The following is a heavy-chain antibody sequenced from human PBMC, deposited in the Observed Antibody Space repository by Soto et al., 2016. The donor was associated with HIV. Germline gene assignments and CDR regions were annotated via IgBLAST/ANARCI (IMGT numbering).Heavy chain of an antibody. CDR1: GYTFTGYY. D-gene: IGHD3-22*01. J-gene: IGHJ3*02. CDR2: INPNTGGT. V-gene: IGHV1-2*02. Sequence: QVQLVQSGAGVKKPGASVKVSCKASGYTFTGYYMHWVRQAPGQGLEWMGWINPNTGGTNYAQKFQGRITMTRDTSISMELSRLRSDDTAVYYCARYYDSSGYYLDGFDIWGQGTMVTVSS. CDR3: ARYYDSSGYYLDGFDI.